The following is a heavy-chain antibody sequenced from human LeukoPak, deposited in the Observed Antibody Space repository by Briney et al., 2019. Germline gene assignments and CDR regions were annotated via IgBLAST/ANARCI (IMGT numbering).Heavy chain of an antibody. CDR2: IIPIFGTA. CDR1: GGTFSSYA. V-gene: IGHV1-69*15. Sequence: SVKVSCKASGGTFSSYAISWVRHAPGQGLEWMVRIIPIFGTANYAQKFQGRVTITPDESTSTAYMELSSLRSEDTAVYYCASSYYDSSGFFDYWGQGTLVTVSS. D-gene: IGHD3-22*01. J-gene: IGHJ4*02. CDR3: ASSYYDSSGFFDY.